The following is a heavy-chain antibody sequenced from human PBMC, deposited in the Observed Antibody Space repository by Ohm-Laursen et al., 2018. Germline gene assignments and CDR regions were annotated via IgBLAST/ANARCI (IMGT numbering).Heavy chain of an antibody. D-gene: IGHD3-10*01. V-gene: IGHV3-11*04. CDR3: ARGDNSGSYYLFDY. Sequence: SLRLSCAASGFTFSDYYMSWIRQAPGKGLEWVSYISSSGSTIYYADSVKGRFTISRDNAKNSLYLEMNSLRAEDTAVYYCARGDNSGSYYLFDYWGQGTLVTVSS. CDR1: GFTFSDYY. CDR2: ISSSGSTI. J-gene: IGHJ4*02.